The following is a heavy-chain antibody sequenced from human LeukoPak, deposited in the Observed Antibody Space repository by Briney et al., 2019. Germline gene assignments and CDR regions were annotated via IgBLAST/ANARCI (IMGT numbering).Heavy chain of an antibody. J-gene: IGHJ4*02. D-gene: IGHD6-19*01. CDR1: GFTFSTYG. CDR3: ARLAGPRNFINY. CDR2: IWYDGSNK. Sequence: QPGRSLRLSCAASGFTFSTYGMHWVRQAPGKGLEWVAVIWYDGSNKYYADSVKGRFTISRDNSKNRLSLQMNSLRAEDTAVYYCARLAGPRNFINYWGQGTLVTVSS. V-gene: IGHV3-33*01.